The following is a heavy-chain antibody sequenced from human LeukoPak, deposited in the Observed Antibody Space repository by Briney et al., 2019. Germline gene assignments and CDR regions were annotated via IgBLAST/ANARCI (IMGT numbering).Heavy chain of an antibody. V-gene: IGHV1-3*01. CDR1: GYSFRSHV. Sequence: ASVKVSCKASGYSFRSHVIHWLRQAPGQRFEWMGWIGAGNGRTNYSQTFQDRLTITRDTSATTAYMELSSLRSEDTAVYYCATDRGSYPAFDIWGQGTMVTVSS. CDR2: IGAGNGRT. D-gene: IGHD1-26*01. J-gene: IGHJ3*02. CDR3: ATDRGSYPAFDI.